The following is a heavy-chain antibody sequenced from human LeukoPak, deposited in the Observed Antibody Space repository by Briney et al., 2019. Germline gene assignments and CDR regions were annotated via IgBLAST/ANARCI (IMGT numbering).Heavy chain of an antibody. Sequence: SETLSLTCSVSGDSIRNNYWSWIRQPPGQGLWWIGYIYSSGSTTYNPSLKSRITISVDTSKNQFSLNLSSVTAADTAVYYCARRGGRTRGFWYFDLWGRGTLVTVSS. D-gene: IGHD3-16*01. CDR2: IYSSGST. CDR3: ARRGGRTRGFWYFDL. V-gene: IGHV4-59*01. J-gene: IGHJ2*01. CDR1: GDSIRNNY.